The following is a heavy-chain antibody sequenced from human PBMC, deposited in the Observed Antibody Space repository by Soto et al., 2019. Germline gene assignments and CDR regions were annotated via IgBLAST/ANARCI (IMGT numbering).Heavy chain of an antibody. CDR2: IYYSGST. V-gene: IGHV4-59*11. CDR1: GGSISSHY. D-gene: IGHD2-15*01. CDR3: ARDLFGAGYCSGGSCYSGGVASDY. J-gene: IGHJ4*02. Sequence: SETLSLTCTVSGGSISSHYWSWIRQPPGKGLEWIGYIYYSGSTNYNPSLKSRVTISVDTSKNQFSLKLSSVTAADTAVYYCARDLFGAGYCSGGSCYSGGVASDYWGQGTLVTVSS.